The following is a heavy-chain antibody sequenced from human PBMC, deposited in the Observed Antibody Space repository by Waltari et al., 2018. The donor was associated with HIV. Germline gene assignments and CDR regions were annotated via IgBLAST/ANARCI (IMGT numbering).Heavy chain of an antibody. D-gene: IGHD1-7*01. CDR2: ISVYIGNT. J-gene: IGHJ4*02. Sequence: QVQLVQSGAEVKKPGASVTVSCTASGYTFTSYGINWVRQAPGQGLEWMGWISVYIGNTDYAQKFQGRVTLTTDTSTSTAYMELRSLRSDDTAVYYCARDLQTGTKTVWGQGTLVTVSS. CDR3: ARDLQTGTKTV. V-gene: IGHV1-18*01. CDR1: GYTFTSYG.